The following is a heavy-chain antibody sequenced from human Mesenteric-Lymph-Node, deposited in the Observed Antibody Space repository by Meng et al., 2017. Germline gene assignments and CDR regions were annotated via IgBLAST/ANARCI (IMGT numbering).Heavy chain of an antibody. J-gene: IGHJ5*02. CDR2: MSPTVSSL. CDR3: ARDHGFLNWLDP. V-gene: IGHV3-11*04. CDR1: GFTLCYTY. Sequence: VGCGGGWVRACGSLRLAWAASGFTLCYTYMTWVRQPPGQWLGWIASMSPTVSSLYYADSVKGRFSTSRENAKSSPSPRMISQRAEGTAVNYCARDHGFLNWLDPWGQGTLVTVSS. D-gene: IGHD2/OR15-2a*01.